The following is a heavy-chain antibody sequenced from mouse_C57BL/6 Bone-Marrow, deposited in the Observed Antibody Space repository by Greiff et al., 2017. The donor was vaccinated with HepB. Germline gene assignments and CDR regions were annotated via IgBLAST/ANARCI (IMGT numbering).Heavy chain of an antibody. CDR3: ARANYGNYPYYAMDY. CDR1: GYTFTSYW. J-gene: IGHJ4*01. D-gene: IGHD2-1*01. V-gene: IGHV1-52*01. CDR2: IDPSDSET. Sequence: QVQLQQPGAELVRPGSSVKLSCKASGYTFTSYWMHWVKQRPIQGLEWIGNIDPSDSETHYNQKFKDKATLTVDKSSSTAYMQLSSLTSEDSAVYYCARANYGNYPYYAMDYWGQGTSVTVSS.